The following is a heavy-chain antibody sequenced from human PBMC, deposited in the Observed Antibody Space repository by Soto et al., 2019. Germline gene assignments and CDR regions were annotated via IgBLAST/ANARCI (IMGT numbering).Heavy chain of an antibody. CDR3: ARVRAVAGTWREYYFDY. J-gene: IGHJ4*02. Sequence: QVQLVQSGAEVKKPGASVKVSCKASGYTFTSYGISWVRQAPGQGLEWMGWISAYNGNTNYAQKLQGRVTMTTDTSTSTAYMELRSLSSDDTAVYYCARVRAVAGTWREYYFDYWGQGTLVTVSS. CDR2: ISAYNGNT. V-gene: IGHV1-18*01. CDR1: GYTFTSYG. D-gene: IGHD6-19*01.